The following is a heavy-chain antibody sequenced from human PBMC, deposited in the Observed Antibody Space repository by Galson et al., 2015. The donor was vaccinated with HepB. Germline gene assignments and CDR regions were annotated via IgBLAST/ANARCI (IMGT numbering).Heavy chain of an antibody. J-gene: IGHJ3*02. Sequence: PALVKPTQTLTLTCTFSGFSLSTSGMCVSWIRQPPGKALEWLARIDWDDDKYYSTSLKTRLTISKDTSKNQVVLTMTNMDPVDTATYYCAHTSSDCSGGSCYVDDAFGIWGQGTMVTVSS. CDR3: AHTSSDCSGGSCYVDDAFGI. D-gene: IGHD2-15*01. CDR1: GFSLSTSGMC. V-gene: IGHV2-70*11. CDR2: IDWDDDK.